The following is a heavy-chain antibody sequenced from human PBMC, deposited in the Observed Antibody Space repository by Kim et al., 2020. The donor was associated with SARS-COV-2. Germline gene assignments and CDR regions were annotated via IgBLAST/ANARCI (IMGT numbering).Heavy chain of an antibody. D-gene: IGHD3-22*01. V-gene: IGHV3-48*02. Sequence: GGSLRLSCAASGFTFSSYSMNWVRQAPGKGLEWVSYISSSSSTIYYADSVKGRFTISRDNAKNSLYLQMNSLRDEDTAVYYCAREWTNQDYYDSSGYSSDAFDIWGQGTMVTVSS. J-gene: IGHJ3*02. CDR1: GFTFSSYS. CDR3: AREWTNQDYYDSSGYSSDAFDI. CDR2: ISSSSSTI.